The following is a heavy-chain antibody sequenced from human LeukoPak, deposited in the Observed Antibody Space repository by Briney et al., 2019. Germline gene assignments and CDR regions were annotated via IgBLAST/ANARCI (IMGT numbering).Heavy chain of an antibody. CDR2: IRSKAYGGTT. CDR1: GFTFGDYA. V-gene: IGHV3-49*03. Sequence: GGSLRLSCTASGFTFGDYAMSWFRQAPGKGLEWVGFIRSKAYGGTTEYAASVKGRFTISRDDSKSIAYLQMNSLKTEDTAVYYCTRDFPPHYDSKVDWFWGQGTLVTVSS. D-gene: IGHD3-22*01. CDR3: TRDFPPHYDSKVDWF. J-gene: IGHJ4*02.